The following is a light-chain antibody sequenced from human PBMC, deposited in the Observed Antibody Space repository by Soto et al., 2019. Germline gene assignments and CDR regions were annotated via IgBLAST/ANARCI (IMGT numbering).Light chain of an antibody. J-gene: IGLJ2*01. CDR1: SSDVGGYNY. CDR3: SSYTSSSPNVV. CDR2: DVS. V-gene: IGLV2-14*01. Sequence: QSVLTQPASVSGSPGQSITISCTGTSSDVGGYNYVSLYQQHPGKAPKLMIYDVSNRPSGVSNRFSGSKSGNTASLTISGLQAEDEADYYCSSYTSSSPNVVFGGGTKLTVL.